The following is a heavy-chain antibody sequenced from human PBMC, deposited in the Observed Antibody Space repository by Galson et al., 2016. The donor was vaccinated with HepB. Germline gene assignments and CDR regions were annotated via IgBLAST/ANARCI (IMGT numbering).Heavy chain of an antibody. J-gene: IGHJ4*02. V-gene: IGHV3-30*18. CDR1: GFRFSDYA. CDR2: ISTDGTNT. CDR3: AKRRRGGNWLQLDE. D-gene: IGHD1-1*01. Sequence: SLRLSCAASGFRFSDYAMHWLRQAPGQGLEWVAAISTDGTNTQYSESVKGRFTISRDSSKNTLNLQMNSLRIEDTAVYYCAKRRRGGNWLQLDEWGQGTLVAVS.